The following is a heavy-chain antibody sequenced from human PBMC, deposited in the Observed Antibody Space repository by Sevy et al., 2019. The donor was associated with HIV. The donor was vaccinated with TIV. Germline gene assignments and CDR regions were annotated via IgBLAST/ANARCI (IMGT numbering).Heavy chain of an antibody. CDR1: GFTFSSYW. CDR2: IKQDGSGK. D-gene: IGHD3-22*01. V-gene: IGHV3-7*01. Sequence: GRSLRLSCAASGFTFSSYWMSWVRQAPGKGLEWVANIKQDGSGKYYVDSVKGRFTISRDNAKNSLYLQMNSLRAEDTAVYYCARVPYYYYDSSGYYLDAFDIWGQGTMVTVSS. J-gene: IGHJ3*02. CDR3: ARVPYYYYDSSGYYLDAFDI.